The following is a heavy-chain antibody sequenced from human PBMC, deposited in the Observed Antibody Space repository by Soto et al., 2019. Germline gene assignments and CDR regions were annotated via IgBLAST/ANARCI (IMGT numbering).Heavy chain of an antibody. CDR2: IIPILGIA. Sequence: QVQLVQSGAEVKKPGSSVKVSCKASGGTFSSYTISWVRQAPGQGLEWMGRIIPILGIANYAQKFQGRVTITADKSTSTAYMELGSLRSEDTAVYYCARIPQLELTPYYYYMDVWGKGTTVTVSS. D-gene: IGHD1-7*01. CDR1: GGTFSSYT. J-gene: IGHJ6*03. CDR3: ARIPQLELTPYYYYMDV. V-gene: IGHV1-69*02.